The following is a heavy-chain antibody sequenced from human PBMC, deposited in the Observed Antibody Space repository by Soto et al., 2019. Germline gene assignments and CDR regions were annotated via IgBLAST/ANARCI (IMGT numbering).Heavy chain of an antibody. Sequence: PSETLSLTCSLSGGSIISGSCYCISNRQQPGKGLEWIGYIHYSGSTYYNPSLKSRVTISVDTSKNQFSLKLSSVTAADTAVYYCVRLSRSAEYQLLAGLIDYWGQGTLVTVSS. J-gene: IGHJ4*02. V-gene: IGHV4-31*03. CDR2: IHYSGST. D-gene: IGHD2-2*01. CDR1: GGSIISGSCY. CDR3: VRLSRSAEYQLLAGLIDY.